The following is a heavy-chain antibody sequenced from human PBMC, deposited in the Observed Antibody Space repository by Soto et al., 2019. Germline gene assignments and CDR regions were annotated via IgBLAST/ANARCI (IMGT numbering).Heavy chain of an antibody. CDR3: ARDLGYYDSSGYLDY. Sequence: GGSLRLSCAASGFTFSDYYMSWIRQAPGKGLEWVSYISSSGDIIYYADSMKGRFTISRDNAKNSLYLQMNDLRAEDTAVYYCARDLGYYDSSGYLDYWGQGTLVTVSS. D-gene: IGHD3-22*01. J-gene: IGHJ4*02. CDR2: ISSSGDII. V-gene: IGHV3-11*01. CDR1: GFTFSDYY.